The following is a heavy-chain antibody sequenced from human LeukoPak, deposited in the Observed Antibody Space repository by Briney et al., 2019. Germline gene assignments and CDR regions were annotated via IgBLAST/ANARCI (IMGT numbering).Heavy chain of an antibody. Sequence: SETLSLTCTVSGASITDFRWSWVRRPPGKGLEWIGYIFYSRSPDYNPSLESRVTISVDTSKSQFSLKLSSVTAADTAVYYCAKEGDGYIDSWGQGILVTVSS. V-gene: IGHV4-59*01. CDR3: AKEGDGYIDS. CDR1: GASITDFR. CDR2: IFYSRSP. J-gene: IGHJ5*01. D-gene: IGHD5-24*01.